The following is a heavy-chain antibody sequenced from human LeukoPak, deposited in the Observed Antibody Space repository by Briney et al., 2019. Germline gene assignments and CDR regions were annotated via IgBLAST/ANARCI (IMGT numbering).Heavy chain of an antibody. CDR2: ISFDGSIT. V-gene: IGHV3-30*18. D-gene: IGHD5-18*01. CDR1: GFTFSSYG. J-gene: IGHJ4*02. Sequence: GGSLRLSCAASGFTFSSYGMYWVRQAPGKGLEWVAVISFDGSITHYADSVKGRFSISRYNSQNTLYLQMNSLRAEDTAVYYCAKEYNYGYNYLDYWGQGTLVTVSS. CDR3: AKEYNYGYNYLDY.